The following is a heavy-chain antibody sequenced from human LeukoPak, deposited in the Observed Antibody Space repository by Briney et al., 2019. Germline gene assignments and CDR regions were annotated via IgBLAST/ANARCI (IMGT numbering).Heavy chain of an antibody. CDR3: ARDLGGDFDY. CDR1: GASISSYY. CDR2: VHYSGST. J-gene: IGHJ4*02. D-gene: IGHD3-10*01. Sequence: PSETLSLTCTVSGASISSYYWSWIRQPPGKGLEWIGYVHYSGSTNYNPSLKSRVTISVDTSKNQFSLKLSSVTAADTAVYYCARDLGGDFDYWGQGTLVTVSS. V-gene: IGHV4-59*01.